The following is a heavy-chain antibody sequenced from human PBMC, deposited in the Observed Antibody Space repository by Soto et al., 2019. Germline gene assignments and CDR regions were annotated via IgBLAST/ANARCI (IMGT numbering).Heavy chain of an antibody. Sequence: SETLSLTCTVSGGSISIHYWSWIRQPPGKGLEWIGFMYYSGSIYYNPSLRSRVTISVDTSQNQFSLTLNSVTAADTAVYYCEGYCTSTSCYLGDVGAFDIWGQGAMVTVSS. CDR3: EGYCTSTSCYLGDVGAFDI. D-gene: IGHD2-2*01. CDR2: MYYSGSI. V-gene: IGHV4-59*11. CDR1: GGSISIHY. J-gene: IGHJ3*02.